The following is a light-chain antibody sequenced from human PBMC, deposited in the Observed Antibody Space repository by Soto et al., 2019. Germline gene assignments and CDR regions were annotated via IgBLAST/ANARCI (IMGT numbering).Light chain of an antibody. Sequence: EIVLTQSPATLSLSPGERATLSCRASQSVSSYLAWYQQKPGQAPRLLIYDASNRATGIPARFSGSGSGTAFTLPISSLEPEDFAVYSCQQRSNWPPTFGQGTKLEIK. V-gene: IGKV3-11*01. CDR2: DAS. CDR1: QSVSSY. CDR3: QQRSNWPPT. J-gene: IGKJ2*01.